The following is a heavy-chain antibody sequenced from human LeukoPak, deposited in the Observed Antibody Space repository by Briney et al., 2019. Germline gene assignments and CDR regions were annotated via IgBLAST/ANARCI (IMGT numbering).Heavy chain of an antibody. Sequence: PSETLSLTCAVYGGSFSGYYWSWIRQAPGKGLEWVSYISSSGNTIYYADSVKGRFTISRDNAKNSPYLQMNSLRAEDTAVYYCARGLYDGSAYPIFDYWGQGTLVTVSS. D-gene: IGHD3-22*01. V-gene: IGHV3-11*01. CDR1: GGSFSGYY. CDR3: ARGLYDGSAYPIFDY. J-gene: IGHJ4*02. CDR2: ISSSGNTI.